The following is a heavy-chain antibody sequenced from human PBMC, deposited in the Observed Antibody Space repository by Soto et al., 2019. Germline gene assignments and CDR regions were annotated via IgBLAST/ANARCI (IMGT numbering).Heavy chain of an antibody. CDR3: AREPYNWNYFHYYYYGMDV. V-gene: IGHV4-31*02. D-gene: IGHD1-7*01. CDR1: GGSISSGGYY. CDR2: IYYSGST. J-gene: IGHJ6*02. Sequence: SETLSLTXTVSGGSISSGGYYWSWIRQHPGKGLEWIGYIYYSGSTYYNPSLKSRVTISVDTSKNQFSLKLSSVTAADTAVYYCAREPYNWNYFHYYYYGMDVWGQGTTVTVSS.